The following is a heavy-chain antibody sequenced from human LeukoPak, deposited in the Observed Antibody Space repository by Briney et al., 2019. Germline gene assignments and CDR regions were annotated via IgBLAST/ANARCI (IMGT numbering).Heavy chain of an antibody. CDR1: GFTFSDYY. D-gene: IGHD3-3*01. Sequence: GGSLRLSCAASGFTFSDYYMSWIRQAPGKGLEWVSYISSSGSTIYYADSVKGRFTISRDNAKNSLYLQMNSLRAEDTAVYYCARAPRRYDFWSGYHTFDYWGQGTLVTVSS. V-gene: IGHV3-11*04. CDR2: ISSSGSTI. J-gene: IGHJ4*02. CDR3: ARAPRRYDFWSGYHTFDY.